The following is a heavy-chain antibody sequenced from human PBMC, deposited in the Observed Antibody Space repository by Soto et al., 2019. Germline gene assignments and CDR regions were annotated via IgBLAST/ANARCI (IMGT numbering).Heavy chain of an antibody. D-gene: IGHD1-1*01. CDR3: ARGRYGDY. J-gene: IGHJ4*02. CDR2: ISAHNDNT. V-gene: IGHV1-18*01. CDR1: GYTFTSYG. Sequence: QVHLVQSGAEVRKPGASVKVSCKGSGYTFTSYGIAWVRQAPGQGLEWMGWISAHNDNTXYAQKVQGRVXVXRDTXTSXAYMELRNLRSDDTAVYYCARGRYGDYWGQGALVTVSS.